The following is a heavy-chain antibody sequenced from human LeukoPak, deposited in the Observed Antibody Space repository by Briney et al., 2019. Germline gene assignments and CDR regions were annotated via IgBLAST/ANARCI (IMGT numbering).Heavy chain of an antibody. D-gene: IGHD3-10*01. CDR1: GGSISSGGYS. J-gene: IGHJ4*02. CDR2: IYHSGST. Sequence: PSQTLSLTCAVSGGSISSGGYSWSWIRQPPGKGLEWMGYIYHSGSTYYNPSLNSRVTISVDRSKNQFSLKLSSVTSADTAVYYCARGRITMVRGVIIMGAPYFDYWGQGTLVTVSS. CDR3: ARGRITMVRGVIIMGAPYFDY. V-gene: IGHV4-30-2*01.